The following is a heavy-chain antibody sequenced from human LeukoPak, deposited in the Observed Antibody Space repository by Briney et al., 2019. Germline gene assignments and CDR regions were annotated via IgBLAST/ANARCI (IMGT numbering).Heavy chain of an antibody. D-gene: IGHD6-19*01. Sequence: GGSLRLSCAASGFTFSSYAMSWVRQAPGKGLEWVSAISGSGGSTYYANSVKGRFTISRDNSKNTLYLQMNSLRAEDTAVYYCARDSSGSAYYFDYWGQGTLVTVSS. J-gene: IGHJ4*02. V-gene: IGHV3-23*01. CDR1: GFTFSSYA. CDR2: ISGSGGST. CDR3: ARDSSGSAYYFDY.